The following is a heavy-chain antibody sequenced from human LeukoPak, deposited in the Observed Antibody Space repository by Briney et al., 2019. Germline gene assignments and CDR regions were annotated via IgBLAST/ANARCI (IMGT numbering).Heavy chain of an antibody. D-gene: IGHD3-22*01. J-gene: IGHJ4*02. CDR2: IYYSGST. CDR1: GGSISSYY. V-gene: IGHV4-59*01. CDR3: ARGTRFSGYYYFDY. Sequence: SETLSLTCTVSGGSISSYYWSWIRQPPGKGLEWIGYIYYSGSTNYNPSLKSRVTISVDTSKNQFSLKLSSVTAADTAVYYCARGTRFSGYYYFDYWGQGTLVTVSS.